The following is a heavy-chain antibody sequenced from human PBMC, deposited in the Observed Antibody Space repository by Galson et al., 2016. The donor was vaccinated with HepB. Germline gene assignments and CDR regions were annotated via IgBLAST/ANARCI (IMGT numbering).Heavy chain of an antibody. D-gene: IGHD6-13*01. CDR2: IYYSGST. J-gene: IGHJ6*02. CDR3: ARHLSGTWYVGGGNYYYGMDV. CDR1: GDSISSRY. V-gene: IGHV4-59*11. Sequence: LSLTCTVSGDSISSRYWSWVRQPPGKGLEWIGNIYYSGSTNYDPSLKSRVTISVDRTKNQFSLKLSSVTAADTAVYFCARHLSGTWYVGGGNYYYGMDVWGQGTTVTVSS.